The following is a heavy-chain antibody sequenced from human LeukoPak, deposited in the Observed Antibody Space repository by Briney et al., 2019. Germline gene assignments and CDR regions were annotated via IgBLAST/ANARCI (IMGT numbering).Heavy chain of an antibody. CDR1: GFTFTNYA. CDR3: AKNWGPGMAFYES. V-gene: IGHV3-23*01. J-gene: IGHJ5*02. Sequence: GGSLRLSCVASGFTFTNYAMTWVRQAPGKGLERVSAISGGGAYIYYGDSVKGRFSSSRDNSKSTLYLQMRNLRAGDTAVYYCAKNWGPGMAFYESWGQGTQVTVSS. CDR2: ISGGGAYI. D-gene: IGHD5-18*01.